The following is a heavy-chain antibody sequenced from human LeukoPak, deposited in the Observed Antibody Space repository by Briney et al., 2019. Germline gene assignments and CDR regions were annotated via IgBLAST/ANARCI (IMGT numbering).Heavy chain of an antibody. CDR3: ARVGDYSKNWFDP. J-gene: IGHJ5*02. V-gene: IGHV4-4*07. CDR1: GGSISIYY. Sequence: SETLSLTCTVSGGSISIYYWSWIRQPPGKGLEWIGRIYTSGSTNYNPSLKSRVTMSVDTSKNQFSLKLSSVTAADTAVYYCARVGDYSKNWFDPWGQGTLVTVSS. D-gene: IGHD4-11*01. CDR2: IYTSGST.